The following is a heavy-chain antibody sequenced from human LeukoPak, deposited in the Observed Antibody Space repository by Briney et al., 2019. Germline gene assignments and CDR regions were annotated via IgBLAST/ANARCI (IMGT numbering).Heavy chain of an antibody. CDR3: ARNYYDGSTAFDI. J-gene: IGHJ3*02. CDR2: IYYNGNT. Sequence: SETLSLTCTVSGVSIKSGGYYWSWLRQHPGQGLEWIVYIYYNGNTYYNPSLKSRVTISVDTSKNQFSLKLSSVTAADTAVFYCARNYYDGSTAFDIWGQGTMVTVSS. V-gene: IGHV4-31*03. D-gene: IGHD3-22*01. CDR1: GVSIKSGGYY.